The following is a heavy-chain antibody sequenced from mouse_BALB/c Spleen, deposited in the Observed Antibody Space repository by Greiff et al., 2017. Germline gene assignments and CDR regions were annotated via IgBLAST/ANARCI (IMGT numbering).Heavy chain of an antibody. D-gene: IGHD1-1*01. Sequence: VQLQQTGPELVKPGASVKISCKASGYSFTDYIMLWVKQSHGKSLEWIGNINPYYGSTSYNLKFKGKATLTVDKSSSTAYMQLNSLTSEDSAVYYCARKGNYGYYFDYWGQGTTLTVSS. CDR3: ARKGNYGYYFDY. V-gene: IGHV1-39*01. CDR1: GYSFTDYI. J-gene: IGHJ2*01. CDR2: INPYYGST.